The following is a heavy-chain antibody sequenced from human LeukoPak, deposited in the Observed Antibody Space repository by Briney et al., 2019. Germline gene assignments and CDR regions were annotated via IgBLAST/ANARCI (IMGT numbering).Heavy chain of an antibody. Sequence: GGSLRLSCAASGFTFSSYSMTWVRQAPGKGLEWVSYISSTSSTKYYADSVKGRFTISRDSANNSLYLQMNSLRAEDTAVYYCARVDTMGFDYWGQGTLVTVSS. CDR3: ARVDTMGFDY. D-gene: IGHD3-10*01. V-gene: IGHV3-48*04. J-gene: IGHJ4*02. CDR1: GFTFSSYS. CDR2: ISSTSSTK.